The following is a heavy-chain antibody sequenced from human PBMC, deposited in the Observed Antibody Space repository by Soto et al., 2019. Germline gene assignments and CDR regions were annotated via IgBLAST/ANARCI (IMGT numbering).Heavy chain of an antibody. V-gene: IGHV1-18*01. J-gene: IGHJ6*02. Sequence: ASVKVSCKASGYTFTSYGIGWVRQAPGQGLEWMGWISAYNGNTNYAQKLQGRVTMTTDTSTSTAYMELRSLRSDDTAVYYCAGDKVAATPYYYYGMDVWGQGTTVTVSS. CDR1: GYTFTSYG. CDR3: AGDKVAATPYYYYGMDV. CDR2: ISAYNGNT. D-gene: IGHD2-15*01.